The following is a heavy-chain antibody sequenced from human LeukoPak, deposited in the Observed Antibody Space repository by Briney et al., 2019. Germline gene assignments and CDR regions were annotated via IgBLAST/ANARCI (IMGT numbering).Heavy chain of an antibody. CDR2: IYTSGST. CDR3: ARSGVTTWGRYYYYMDV. Sequence: PSETLSLTCTVSGGSISSYYWSWIRQPAGKGLEWIGRIYTSGSTNYNPSLKSRVTMSVDTSKNQFSLKLSSVTAADTAVYYCARSGVTTWGRYYYYMDVWGKGTTVTVSS. J-gene: IGHJ6*03. D-gene: IGHD4-17*01. V-gene: IGHV4-4*07. CDR1: GGSISSYY.